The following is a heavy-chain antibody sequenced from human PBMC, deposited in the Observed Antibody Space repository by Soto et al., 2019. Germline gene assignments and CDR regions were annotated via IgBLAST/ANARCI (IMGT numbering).Heavy chain of an antibody. J-gene: IGHJ4*02. CDR1: GYTFTSYY. Sequence: QVQLVQSGAEVKRPGASVTDSCKASGYTFTSYYIHWVRQAPGQGLEWMGWINPITGGTNYAPKFQGRVTMTRDTSITTAYMELSRLRSDDTAVYYCARNYYDSSDRDYLDYWGQGTPVTVSS. V-gene: IGHV1-2*02. CDR3: ARNYYDSSDRDYLDY. CDR2: INPITGGT. D-gene: IGHD3-22*01.